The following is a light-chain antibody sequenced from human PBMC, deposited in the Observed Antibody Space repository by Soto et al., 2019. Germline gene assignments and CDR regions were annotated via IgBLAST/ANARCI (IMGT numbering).Light chain of an antibody. J-gene: IGKJ4*01. V-gene: IGKV3-15*01. CDR1: QSVSSN. CDR2: GAS. Sequence: EIVMTQSPATLSVSPRERDTLSCRASQSVSSNLAWYQQKPGQAPRLLIYGASTRATGIPARFSGSGSGTEFTLTISSLQSEDFAVYYCQQYNNWPPTFGGGTKVDIK. CDR3: QQYNNWPPT.